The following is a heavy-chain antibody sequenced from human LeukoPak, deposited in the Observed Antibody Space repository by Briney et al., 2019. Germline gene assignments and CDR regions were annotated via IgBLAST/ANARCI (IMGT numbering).Heavy chain of an antibody. CDR2: INPNSGGT. J-gene: IGHJ5*02. CDR3: ARDGDLLRLGQFNNCFDA. CDR1: GYTFADHN. Sequence: GASVKVSCKASGYTFADHNIHWVRQAPGQRLEWMGWINPNSGGTNFAQKFQGRVTMTRDTSINTAYMELSGLTSDDTAVYYCARDGDLLRLGQFNNCFDAWGQGTLVTVSS. V-gene: IGHV1-2*02. D-gene: IGHD3-3*01.